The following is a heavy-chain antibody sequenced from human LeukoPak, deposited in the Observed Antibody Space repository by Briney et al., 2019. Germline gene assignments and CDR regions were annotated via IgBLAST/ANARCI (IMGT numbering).Heavy chain of an antibody. D-gene: IGHD3-3*01. V-gene: IGHV4-30-4*08. CDR2: IFYSGNT. CDR3: ARGLSRSGYQTTYYFDY. Sequence: PSETLSLACTVSGGSISSGDYYWSWIRQPPGKGLEWIGYIFYSGNTYYNPSLKSRVTISVDTSKNRFSLKLNSVTAADTAVYYCARGLSRSGYQTTYYFDYWGQGTLVTVSS. J-gene: IGHJ4*02. CDR1: GGSISSGDYY.